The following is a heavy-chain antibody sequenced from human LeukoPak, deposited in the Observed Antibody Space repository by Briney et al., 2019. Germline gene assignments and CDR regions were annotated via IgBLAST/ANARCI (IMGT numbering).Heavy chain of an antibody. CDR1: GGSFSGYY. J-gene: IGHJ4*02. Sequence: SETLSLTCAVYGGSFSGYYWSWNRQPPGKGLEWIGEINHSGSTNYNPSLKSRVTISVDTSKNQFSLKLSSVTAADTAVYYCARYLTYPAFFDYWGQGTLVTVSS. V-gene: IGHV4-34*01. D-gene: IGHD4/OR15-4a*01. CDR2: INHSGST. CDR3: ARYLTYPAFFDY.